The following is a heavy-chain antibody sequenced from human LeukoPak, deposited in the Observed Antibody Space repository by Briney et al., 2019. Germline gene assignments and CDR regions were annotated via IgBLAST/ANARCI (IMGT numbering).Heavy chain of an antibody. CDR3: AGTNVDTAMVIFHS. Sequence: SETLSLTCTVSGASMTISSYYWAWIRQSPGQGLQWIGNIYYNERTSYTPSLKSRVTMSIDTSKNQFSLRLSSVTAADTAVYYCAGTNVDTAMVIFHSWGPGTLVTVSS. D-gene: IGHD5-18*01. CDR1: GASMTISSYY. V-gene: IGHV4-39*07. CDR2: IYYNERT. J-gene: IGHJ4*02.